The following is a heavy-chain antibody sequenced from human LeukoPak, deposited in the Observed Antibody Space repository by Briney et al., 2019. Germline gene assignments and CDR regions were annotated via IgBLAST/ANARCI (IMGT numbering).Heavy chain of an antibody. CDR3: AKDRFGSGWSSFDY. CDR2: ISSSSSTI. D-gene: IGHD6-19*01. CDR1: GFTFSSYS. J-gene: IGHJ4*02. V-gene: IGHV3-48*01. Sequence: PGGSLRLSCAASGFTFSSYSMNWVRQAPGKGLEWVSYISSSSSTIYYADSVKGRFTISRDNAKNSLYLQMNSLRAEDTALYYCAKDRFGSGWSSFDYWGQGTLVTVSS.